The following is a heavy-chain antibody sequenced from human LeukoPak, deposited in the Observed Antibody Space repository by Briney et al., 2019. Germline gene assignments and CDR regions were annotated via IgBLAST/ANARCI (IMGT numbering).Heavy chain of an antibody. CDR3: AKGGYGGRRLNYYYGMDV. J-gene: IGHJ6*02. V-gene: IGHV3-23*01. CDR1: GFTFSSYA. CDR2: ISGSGGST. D-gene: IGHD5-12*01. Sequence: GGSLRLSCAASGFTFSSYAMSWVRQAPGKGLEWVSAISGSGGSTYYADSVKGRLTISRDNSKNTLYLQMNSLRAEDTAVYYCAKGGYGGRRLNYYYGMDVWGQGTTVTVSS.